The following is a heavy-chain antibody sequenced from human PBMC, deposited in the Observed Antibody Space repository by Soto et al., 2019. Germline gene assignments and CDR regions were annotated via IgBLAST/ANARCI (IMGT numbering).Heavy chain of an antibody. D-gene: IGHD1-1*01. V-gene: IGHV3-48*02. J-gene: IGHJ4*02. CDR2: SSSSSSVI. CDR3: AANLNSFDY. CDR1: GFTFSNDG. Sequence: EVQLVESGGVLVQPGGSLRLSCAASGFTFSNDGMNWVRQAPGKGLEWISYSSSSSSVIFYADFVKGRFTISRDNATNSLYLQMDSLRDEDTAVYYCAANLNSFDYWGQGTLVTVSS.